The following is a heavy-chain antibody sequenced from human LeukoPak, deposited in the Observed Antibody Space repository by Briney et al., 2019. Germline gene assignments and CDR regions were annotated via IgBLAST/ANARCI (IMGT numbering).Heavy chain of an antibody. Sequence: ASVKVSCKASGYTFTGYYMHWVRQAPGQGLEWMGWINPKSGGTNYAKKFQGRVTMTRDTSISTAYMELSRLRSDDTAVYYCARDRPYYYDSSGYYYYGMDVWGQGTTVTVSS. D-gene: IGHD3-22*01. V-gene: IGHV1-2*02. CDR1: GYTFTGYY. J-gene: IGHJ6*02. CDR3: ARDRPYYYDSSGYYYYGMDV. CDR2: INPKSGGT.